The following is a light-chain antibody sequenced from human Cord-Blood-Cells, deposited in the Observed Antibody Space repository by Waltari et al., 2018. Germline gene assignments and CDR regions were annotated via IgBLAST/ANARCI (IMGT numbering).Light chain of an antibody. V-gene: IGKV3-15*01. CDR3: QQQNNRPAAT. Sequence: EIVMTQSPAPLSVSPGERATLSCRASQSVSSNLAWYQLKPGQAPRLLIYGASTRATGILARYRCSGSGTELTLTSSSLQSEDLADYLWQQQNNRPAATFGQGTKVEIK. J-gene: IGKJ1*01. CDR1: QSVSSN. CDR2: GAS.